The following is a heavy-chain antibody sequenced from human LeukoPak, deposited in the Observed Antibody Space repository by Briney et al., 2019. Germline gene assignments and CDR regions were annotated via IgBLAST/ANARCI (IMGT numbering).Heavy chain of an antibody. D-gene: IGHD2-2*01. Sequence: PGGSLRLSCAASGFTFSSYAMSWVRQPPGKGLEWVSGISGSGDNTYYADSVKGRFTISRDNSKKTLYLQMNSLRAEDTAVYFCTRVGYCATTSCRTAFDIWGQGTMVTVSS. J-gene: IGHJ3*02. CDR2: ISGSGDNT. CDR3: TRVGYCATTSCRTAFDI. CDR1: GFTFSSYA. V-gene: IGHV3-23*01.